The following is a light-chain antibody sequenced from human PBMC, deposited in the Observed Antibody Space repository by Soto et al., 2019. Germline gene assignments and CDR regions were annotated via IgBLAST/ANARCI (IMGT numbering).Light chain of an antibody. CDR1: SSDVGSYNL. J-gene: IGLJ1*01. Sequence: QSVLTQPASVSGSPGQSITISCTGTSSDVGSYNLVSWYQHHPGKAPKLMIYGGTKRPSGVSNRFSASKSGNTASLTISGLQAEDEADYYCCSYAGSSASYVFGTGTKVTVL. CDR2: GGT. V-gene: IGLV2-23*01. CDR3: CSYAGSSASYV.